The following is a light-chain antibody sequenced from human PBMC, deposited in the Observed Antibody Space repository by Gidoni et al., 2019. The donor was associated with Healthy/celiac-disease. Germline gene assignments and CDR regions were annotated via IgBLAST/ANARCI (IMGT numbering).Light chain of an antibody. V-gene: IGLV1-44*01. J-gene: IGLJ3*02. Sequence: QSVLTQPPSASGTPGQRVTISCSGRSSNIGSNTVNWYPQLPGTAPKLLVYRNNQRPSGVPVRFSGSKSGTSASLAISGLQSGDEADYYCAAWDDSLNGYWVFGGGTRLTVL. CDR1: SSNIGSNT. CDR2: RNN. CDR3: AAWDDSLNGYWV.